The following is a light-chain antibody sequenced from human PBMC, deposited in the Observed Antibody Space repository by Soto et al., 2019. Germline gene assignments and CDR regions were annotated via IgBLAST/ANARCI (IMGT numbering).Light chain of an antibody. J-gene: IGKJ4*01. CDR1: QSVASSY. CDR3: QQYNKWPLT. CDR2: SAS. V-gene: IGKV3-20*01. Sequence: EVVLTQSPGTLSLSPGERVTLSCRASQSVASSYLAWYQQKPGRAPRLLFYSASSRATGIPDRFSGSGSGTDFTLTISRLEPEDFAVYYCQQYNKWPLTFGGGTKVETK.